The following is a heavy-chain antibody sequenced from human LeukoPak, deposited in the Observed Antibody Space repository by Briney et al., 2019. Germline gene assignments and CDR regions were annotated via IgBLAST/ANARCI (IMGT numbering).Heavy chain of an antibody. V-gene: IGHV3-30*18. CDR2: ISYDGSNK. Sequence: SGGSLRLSCAASGFSFSTYGMHWVRQAPGKGLEWVAVISYDGSNKHYADSVKGRFTIFRDNSKNTLCLQVNSLKAKDTAVYYCAKDEGYAAAGILDYWGQGTLVTVSS. J-gene: IGHJ4*02. CDR3: AKDEGYAAAGILDY. D-gene: IGHD6-13*01. CDR1: GFSFSTYG.